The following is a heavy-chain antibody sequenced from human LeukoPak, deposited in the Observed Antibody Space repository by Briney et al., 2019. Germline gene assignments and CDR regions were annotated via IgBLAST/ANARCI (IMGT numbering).Heavy chain of an antibody. Sequence: SGGSLRLSCAASGFTFSSYSMNWVRQAPGRGLEWVSSISSSSSYIYYADSVKGRFTISRDNAKNSLYLQMNSLRAEDTAIYYCARQSISVSRPAFDIWGQGTMVTVSS. J-gene: IGHJ3*02. D-gene: IGHD6-6*01. V-gene: IGHV3-21*01. CDR2: ISSSSSYI. CDR1: GFTFSSYS. CDR3: ARQSISVSRPAFDI.